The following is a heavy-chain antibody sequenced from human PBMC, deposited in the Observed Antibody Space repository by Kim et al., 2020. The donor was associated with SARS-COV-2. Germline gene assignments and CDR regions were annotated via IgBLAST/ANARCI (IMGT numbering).Heavy chain of an antibody. Sequence: ASVKVSCKASGYTFTSYGISWVRQAPGQGLEWMGWISAYNGNTNYAQKLQGRVTMTTDTSTSTAYMELRSLRSDDTAVYYCARSPTYYDFWSGRYYYYYGMDVWGQGTTVTVSS. V-gene: IGHV1-18*01. D-gene: IGHD3-3*01. CDR3: ARSPTYYDFWSGRYYYYYGMDV. J-gene: IGHJ6*02. CDR2: ISAYNGNT. CDR1: GYTFTSYG.